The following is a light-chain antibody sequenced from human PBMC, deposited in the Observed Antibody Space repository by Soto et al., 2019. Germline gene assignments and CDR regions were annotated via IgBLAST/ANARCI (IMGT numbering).Light chain of an antibody. CDR3: QQLNIYPLT. CDR2: SAS. J-gene: IGKJ3*01. CDR1: QDIHVF. Sequence: DYQVPQSPSTLYASVGDRVTITCRASQDIHVFLAWYQHKPGKAPRLLIDSASTLQSGVPSRFSGSGSGTEFTLTISSLQPEDFATYYCQQLNIYPLTFGPGTKVAI. V-gene: IGKV1-9*01.